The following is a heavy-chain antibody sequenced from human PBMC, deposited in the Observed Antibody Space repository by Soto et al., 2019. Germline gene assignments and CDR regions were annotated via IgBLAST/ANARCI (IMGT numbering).Heavy chain of an antibody. V-gene: IGHV4-34*01. CDR3: AGRIQDYDYIWGSYRAEAFDI. D-gene: IGHD3-16*02. CDR1: GGSFSGYY. J-gene: IGHJ3*02. Sequence: SETLSLTCAVYGGSFSGYYWSWIRQPPGKGLEWIGEINHSGSTNCNPSLKSRVTISVDTSKNQFSLKLSSVTAADTAVYYCAGRIQDYDYIWGSYRAEAFDIWGQGTMVTVSS. CDR2: INHSGST.